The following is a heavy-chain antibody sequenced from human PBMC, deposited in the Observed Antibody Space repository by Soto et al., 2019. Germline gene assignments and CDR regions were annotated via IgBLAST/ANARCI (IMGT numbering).Heavy chain of an antibody. D-gene: IGHD1-26*01. V-gene: IGHV4-34*01. Sequence: SETLSLTCAVYGGSFSGYYWSWIRQPPGKGLEWIGEINHSGSTNYNPSLKSRVTISVDTSKNQFSLKLSSVTAADTAVYYCARIGKVGANYYYYGMDVWGQGTTVTVSS. CDR1: GGSFSGYY. CDR3: ARIGKVGANYYYYGMDV. CDR2: INHSGST. J-gene: IGHJ6*02.